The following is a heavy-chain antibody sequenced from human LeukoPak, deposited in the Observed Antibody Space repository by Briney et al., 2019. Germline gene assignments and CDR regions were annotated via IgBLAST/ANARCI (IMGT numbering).Heavy chain of an antibody. J-gene: IGHJ4*02. CDR3: AREVTAMVDY. D-gene: IGHD5-18*01. CDR1: GGSISSYY. V-gene: IGHV4-59*01. CDR2: ICYSGST. Sequence: SETLSLTCTVSGGSISSYYWSWIRQPPGKGLEWIGYICYSGSTNYNPSLKSRVTISVDTSKNQFSLKLSSVTAADTAVYYCAREVTAMVDYWGQGTLVTVSS.